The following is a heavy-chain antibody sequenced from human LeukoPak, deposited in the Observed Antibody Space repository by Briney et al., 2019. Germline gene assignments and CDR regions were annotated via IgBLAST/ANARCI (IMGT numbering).Heavy chain of an antibody. CDR3: ARGPSGYHNT. V-gene: IGHV3-9*01. D-gene: IGHD5-12*01. Sequence: PGGSLRLSCAASGFTFDDYAMHWVRQAPGKGLGWVSGISWNSGSIGYADSVKGRLTISRDNAKNSLYLQMNSLRAEDTAVYYCARGPSGYHNTGGQGTLVTVSS. J-gene: IGHJ4*02. CDR2: ISWNSGSI. CDR1: GFTFDDYA.